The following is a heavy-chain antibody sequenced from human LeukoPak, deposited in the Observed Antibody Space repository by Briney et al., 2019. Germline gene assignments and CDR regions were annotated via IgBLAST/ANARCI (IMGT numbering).Heavy chain of an antibody. J-gene: IGHJ4*02. CDR3: ARPIAAAGTGFDC. CDR1: GSIFTSYW. V-gene: IGHV5-51*01. CDR2: IYPGDSDT. D-gene: IGHD6-13*01. Sequence: GEPLQISSQSAGSIFTSYWIGGVRQLPGKGLEWIGIIYPGDSDTRYSPSFQGQVTISADKSISTAYLQWSSLKASDTAMYYCARPIAAAGTGFDCWGEGTLVTVSS.